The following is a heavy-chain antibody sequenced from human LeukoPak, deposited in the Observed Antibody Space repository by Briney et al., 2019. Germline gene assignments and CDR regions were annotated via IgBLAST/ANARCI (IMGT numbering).Heavy chain of an antibody. V-gene: IGHV4-31*03. J-gene: IGHJ4*02. CDR1: GGSISSGGYY. Sequence: PSQTLSLTCTVSGGSISSGGYYWSWLRQHPGKGLEWIGYIYYSGSTYYNPSLKSRVTISVDTSKNQFSLKLSSVTAADTAVYYCARRDSAVGHYFDYWGQGTLVTVSS. CDR3: ARRDSAVGHYFDY. CDR2: IYYSGST. D-gene: IGHD1-26*01.